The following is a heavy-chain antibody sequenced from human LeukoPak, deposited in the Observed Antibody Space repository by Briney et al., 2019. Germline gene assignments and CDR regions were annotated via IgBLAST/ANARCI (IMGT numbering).Heavy chain of an antibody. V-gene: IGHV3-7*01. CDR3: ARVGHRRRGLYYYDSSGYYYFDY. J-gene: IGHJ4*02. CDR1: GFTVSSNY. D-gene: IGHD3-22*01. Sequence: GGSLRLSCAASGFTVSSNYMSWVRQAPGKGLEWVANIKQDGSEKYYVDSVKGRFTISRDNAKNSLYLQMNSLRAEDTAVYYCARVGHRRRGLYYYDSSGYYYFDYWGQGTLVTVSS. CDR2: IKQDGSEK.